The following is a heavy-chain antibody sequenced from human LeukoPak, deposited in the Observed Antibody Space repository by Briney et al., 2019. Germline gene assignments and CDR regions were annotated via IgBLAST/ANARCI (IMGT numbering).Heavy chain of an antibody. J-gene: IGHJ4*02. CDR3: ARDGIIMGATDLDY. CDR2: IWYDGSNK. V-gene: IGHV3-33*01. Sequence: PGGSLRLSCAASGFTFSSYGMHWVRQAPGKGLEWVAVIWYDGSNKYYADSVKGRFTISRDNSKNTLYLQMNSLRAEDTAVYYCARDGIIMGATDLDYWGQGTLVTVSS. D-gene: IGHD1-26*01. CDR1: GFTFSSYG.